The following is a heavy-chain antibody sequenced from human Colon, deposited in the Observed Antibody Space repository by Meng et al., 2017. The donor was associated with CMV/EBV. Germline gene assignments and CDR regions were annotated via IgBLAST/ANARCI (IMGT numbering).Heavy chain of an antibody. V-gene: IGHV4-39*07. CDR1: GDSISGISYY. J-gene: IGHJ2*01. D-gene: IGHD5-24*01. Sequence: GTGLVKLSEPLSLTCTVSGDSISGISYYWGWISQPPGKGLEWIASIYYTGNDYHNPSLKSRVTISIDTSNNQFSLRLTSVTAADTAVYYCARMALHWYFDLWGRGTLVTVSS. CDR2: IYYTGND. CDR3: ARMALHWYFDL.